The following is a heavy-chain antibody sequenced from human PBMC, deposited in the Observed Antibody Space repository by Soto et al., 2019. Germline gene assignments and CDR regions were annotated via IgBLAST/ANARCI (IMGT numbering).Heavy chain of an antibody. CDR3: ARDLLAGSDGNWFEA. CDR1: GGSISSGDYY. D-gene: IGHD6-19*01. J-gene: IGHJ5*02. Sequence: TLXLTCTVSGGSISSGDYYWSWIRQPPGKGLEWIGYIYYSGSTYYNPSLKSRVTISVDTSKNQFSLKLSSVTAADTAVYYCARDLLAGSDGNWFEAWGQGTWVSVSS. V-gene: IGHV4-30-4*01. CDR2: IYYSGST.